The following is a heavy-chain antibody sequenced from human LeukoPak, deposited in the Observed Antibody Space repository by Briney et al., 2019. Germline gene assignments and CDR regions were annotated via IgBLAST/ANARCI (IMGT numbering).Heavy chain of an antibody. CDR3: VRDRNFGVVTKNGLDV. CDR2: ISSSGYNT. Sequence: GGSLRLSCIVSGFIFSDYGMSWVRQAPGKGLTWISYISSSGYNTFQRDSVRGRFTVSRDNGKSALYLQMDSLRAEDTGVYYCVRDRNFGVVTKNGLDVWGQGTTVTVSS. V-gene: IGHV3-48*01. D-gene: IGHD3-3*01. J-gene: IGHJ6*02. CDR1: GFIFSDYG.